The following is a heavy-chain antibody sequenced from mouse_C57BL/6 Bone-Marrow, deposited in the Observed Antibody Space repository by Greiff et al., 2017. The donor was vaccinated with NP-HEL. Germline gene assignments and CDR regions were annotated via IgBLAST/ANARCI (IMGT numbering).Heavy chain of an antibody. V-gene: IGHV5-4*03. Sequence: EVKLQESGGGLVKPGGSLKLSCAASGFTFSSYAMSWVRQTPEKRLEWVATISDGGSYTYYPDNVKGRFTISRDNAKNNLYLQMSHLKSEDTAMYYCARGRLRKKAWFAYWGQGTLVTVSA. CDR3: ARGRLRKKAWFAY. D-gene: IGHD2-4*01. CDR2: ISDGGSYT. J-gene: IGHJ3*01. CDR1: GFTFSSYA.